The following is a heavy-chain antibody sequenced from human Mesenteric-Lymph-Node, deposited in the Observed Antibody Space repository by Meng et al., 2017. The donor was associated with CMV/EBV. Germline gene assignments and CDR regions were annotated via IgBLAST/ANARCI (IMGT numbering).Heavy chain of an antibody. D-gene: IGHD3-16*01. J-gene: IGHJ4*02. Sequence: GGSLRLSCAASGFTFSSYSMNWVRQALGKGLEWVANIKQDGSEKYYVDSVKGRFTISRDNAKNSLYLQMNSLRAEDTAVYYCARDRVALRHFDYWGQGTLVTVSS. CDR1: GFTFSSYS. CDR3: ARDRVALRHFDY. CDR2: IKQDGSEK. V-gene: IGHV3-7*01.